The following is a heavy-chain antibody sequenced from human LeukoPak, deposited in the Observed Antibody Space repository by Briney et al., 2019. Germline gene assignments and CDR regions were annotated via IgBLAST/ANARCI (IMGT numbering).Heavy chain of an antibody. J-gene: IGHJ6*03. CDR2: IYYSGST. D-gene: IGHD6-13*01. Sequence: SKTLSLTCTXSGGSISSHYWSWIRQPPGKGLEWIGYIYYSGSTNYNPSLKSRVTISVDTSKNQFSLKLSSVTAADTAVYYCARDRVSDYYYYYYMDVWGKGTTVTVSS. CDR1: GGSISSHY. CDR3: ARDRVSDYYYYYYMDV. V-gene: IGHV4-59*11.